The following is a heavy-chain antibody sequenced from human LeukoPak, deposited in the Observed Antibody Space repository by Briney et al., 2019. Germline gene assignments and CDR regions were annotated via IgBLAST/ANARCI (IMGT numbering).Heavy chain of an antibody. J-gene: IGHJ6*02. D-gene: IGHD2-2*02. Sequence: ASVKVSCKASGYTFTSYDINWVRQATGQGLEWMGWMNPNSGNTGYAQKFQGRVTTTRNTSISTAYMELSSLRSEDTAVYYCARVPAAIEDYYYYYYGMDVWGQGTTVTVSS. CDR3: ARVPAAIEDYYYYYYGMDV. CDR1: GYTFTSYD. CDR2: MNPNSGNT. V-gene: IGHV1-8*01.